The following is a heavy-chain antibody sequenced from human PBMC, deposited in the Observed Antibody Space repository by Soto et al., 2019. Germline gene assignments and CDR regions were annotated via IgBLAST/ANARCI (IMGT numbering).Heavy chain of an antibody. J-gene: IGHJ5*02. CDR2: IYYSGGT. D-gene: IGHD6-19*01. CDR1: GAALSSGGYF. CDR3: TREQSDDNYFDP. V-gene: IGHV4-61*08. Sequence: KASETLSLTCTVSGAALSSGGYFYTWVRQPPGKGLEWLGYIYYSGGTNYNPSLKSRVTIFLDKSKSQFSLRLISVTAADTAVYYCTREQSDDNYFDPWGQGTLVTVSS.